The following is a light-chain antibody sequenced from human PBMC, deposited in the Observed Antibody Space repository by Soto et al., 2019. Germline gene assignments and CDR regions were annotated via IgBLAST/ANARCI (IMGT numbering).Light chain of an antibody. J-gene: IGKJ2*01. CDR1: QSILYSGNNNHY. CDR3: QQYYSTRPYT. V-gene: IGKV4-1*01. Sequence: DIVMTQSPDSLAVSLGETATINCKSSQSILYSGNNNHYLAWYQHKTGQPPRLLIYWASTRASGVPDRFSGSASVTDFTLTISTVQAEDVAVDYCQQYYSTRPYTFGHGTQLEI. CDR2: WAS.